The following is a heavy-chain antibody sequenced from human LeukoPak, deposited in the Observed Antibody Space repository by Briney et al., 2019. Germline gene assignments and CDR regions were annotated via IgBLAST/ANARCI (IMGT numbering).Heavy chain of an antibody. CDR1: GYSFTTYW. CDR3: VLPYCGGDCYS. CDR2: IYPGDSDT. Sequence: GESLKISCKASGYSFTTYWIGWVRQMPGKGLEWMGIIYPGDSDTSYNPSFQGQVTISADKSISTAYLQWSSLKASDSAMYYCVLPYCGGDCYSWGQGTLVTVSS. J-gene: IGHJ5*02. V-gene: IGHV5-51*01. D-gene: IGHD2-21*02.